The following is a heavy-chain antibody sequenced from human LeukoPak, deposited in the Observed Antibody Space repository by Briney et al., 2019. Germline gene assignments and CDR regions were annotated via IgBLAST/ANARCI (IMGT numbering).Heavy chain of an antibody. Sequence: GGSLRLSCAASGFTFNRYWMSWVRQAPGKELQWVANIKQDGSAKYYVDSVKGRFTISRDNAKNSLYLQMNSLRAEDTAVYYCARTPPNYSGDASDIWGQGTMVTVSS. CDR2: IKQDGSAK. V-gene: IGHV3-7*01. D-gene: IGHD5-24*01. J-gene: IGHJ3*02. CDR1: GFTFNRYW. CDR3: ARTPPNYSGDASDI.